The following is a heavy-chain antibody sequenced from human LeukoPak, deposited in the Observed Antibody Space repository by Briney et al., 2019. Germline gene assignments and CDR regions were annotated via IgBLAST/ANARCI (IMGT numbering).Heavy chain of an antibody. D-gene: IGHD3-10*01. J-gene: IGHJ6*04. CDR2: ISSSGSYI. CDR3: ARTYYYGSGSYFV. CDR1: GFTFSSYS. Sequence: GGSLRLSCAASGFTFSSYSMNWVRQAPGKGLEWVSSISSSGSYIYYADSVKGRFTISRDNAKNSLYLQMNSLRAEDTAVYYCARTYYYGSGSYFVWGKGTTVTVSS. V-gene: IGHV3-21*01.